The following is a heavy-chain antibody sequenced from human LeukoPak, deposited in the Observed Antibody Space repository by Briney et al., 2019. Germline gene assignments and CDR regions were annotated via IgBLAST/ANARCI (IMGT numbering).Heavy chain of an antibody. D-gene: IGHD3-16*01. CDR1: GFTFSSYS. Sequence: GGSLRLSCAASGFTFSSYSMNWVRQAPGKGLEWVSVIYSGGSTYYADSVKGRFTISRDNSKNTLYLQMNSLRAEDTAVYYCARGYDYVWGSDYYFDYWGQGTLVTVSS. CDR3: ARGYDYVWGSDYYFDY. J-gene: IGHJ4*02. V-gene: IGHV3-66*01. CDR2: IYSGGST.